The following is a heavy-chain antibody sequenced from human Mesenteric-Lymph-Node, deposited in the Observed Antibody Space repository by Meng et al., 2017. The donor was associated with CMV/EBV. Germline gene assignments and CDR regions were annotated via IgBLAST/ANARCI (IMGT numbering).Heavy chain of an antibody. J-gene: IGHJ4*02. Sequence: ASVKVSCKASGYTFTGYYMHWVRQAPGQGLEWMGWIGAYDGDTNYAQKLQGRVTMTTDTSTTTAYMELRSLRSDDTAVYYCARDPTTTVTTGDYWGQGTLVTVSS. V-gene: IGHV1-18*04. CDR3: ARDPTTTVTTGDY. D-gene: IGHD4-17*01. CDR1: GYTFTGYY. CDR2: IGAYDGDT.